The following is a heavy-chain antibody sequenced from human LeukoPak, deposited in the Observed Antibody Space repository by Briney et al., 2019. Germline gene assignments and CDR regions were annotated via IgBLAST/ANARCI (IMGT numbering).Heavy chain of an antibody. D-gene: IGHD3-16*02. J-gene: IGHJ4*02. CDR2: INHSGST. CDR1: GGSFSGYY. Sequence: SETLSLTCAVYGGSFSGYYWSWILQPPGKGLEWIGEINHSGSTNYNPSLKSRVTISVDTSKNQFSLKLSSVTAADTAVYYCARGSYDYVWGSYRPHFDYWGQGTPVTVSS. CDR3: ARGSYDYVWGSYRPHFDY. V-gene: IGHV4-34*01.